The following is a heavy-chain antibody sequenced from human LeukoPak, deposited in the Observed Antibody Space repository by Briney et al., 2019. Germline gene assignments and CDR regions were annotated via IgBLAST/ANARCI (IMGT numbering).Heavy chain of an antibody. CDR2: IRSSSSYI. J-gene: IGHJ3*02. CDR1: GFTFSSYS. CDR3: ASLLGSSSWYVFAAFDI. V-gene: IGHV3-21*01. Sequence: GGSLRLSCAASGFTFSSYSMNRVRQAPGKGLEWVASIRSSSSYIYYADSVKGRFTISRDNAKNSLYLQMNSLRAEDTAVYYCASLLGSSSWYVFAAFDIWGQGTMVTVSS. D-gene: IGHD6-13*01.